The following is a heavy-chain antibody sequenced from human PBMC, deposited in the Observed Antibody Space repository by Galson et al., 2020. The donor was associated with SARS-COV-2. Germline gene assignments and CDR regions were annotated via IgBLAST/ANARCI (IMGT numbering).Heavy chain of an antibody. J-gene: IGHJ4*02. CDR2: INHSGST. Sequence: SETLSLTCAVYGGSFSGYYWSWIRQPPGKGLEWIGAINHSGSTNYNPSLKSRVTISVDTSKNQFSLKLSSVTAADTAVYYCARARQSITMIVVVIPMREYYFVYWGQGTLVTVSS. CDR1: GGSFSGYY. V-gene: IGHV4-34*01. CDR3: ARARQSITMIVVVIPMREYYFVY. D-gene: IGHD3-22*01.